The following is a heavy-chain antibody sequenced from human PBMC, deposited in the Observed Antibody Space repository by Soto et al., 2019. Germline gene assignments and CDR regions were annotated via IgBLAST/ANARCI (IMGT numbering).Heavy chain of an antibody. V-gene: IGHV1-3*04. CDR1: GYSFTSCA. Sequence: QVQVVQSGAEVKKPGASVRLSCKTSGYSFTSCAILWVRRAPGQRFEWMGWITTDSGNTKNSQKFQGRVTITRDTAASTTYMEVTSLTFEDTATYYCVRDRAVDWYLDLWGRGTLVTVSS. CDR2: ITTDSGNT. CDR3: VRDRAVDWYLDL. J-gene: IGHJ2*01. D-gene: IGHD6-19*01.